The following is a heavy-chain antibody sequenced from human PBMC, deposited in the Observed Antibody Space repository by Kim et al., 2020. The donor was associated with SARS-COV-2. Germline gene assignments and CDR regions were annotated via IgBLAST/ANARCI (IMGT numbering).Heavy chain of an antibody. D-gene: IGHD2-15*01. CDR3: DAAITHTLDY. CDR2: IGNKACSSST. V-gene: IGHV3-72*01. Sequence: GGSLRLSCAASGFTFSDHYMAWVRQAPGKGLEWLARIGNKACSSSTDHAATGKVRFTIERDESTKSLYLQMNSLQTEDTDEYFCDAAITHTLDYCDHG. CDR1: GFTFSDHY. J-gene: IGHJ4*01.